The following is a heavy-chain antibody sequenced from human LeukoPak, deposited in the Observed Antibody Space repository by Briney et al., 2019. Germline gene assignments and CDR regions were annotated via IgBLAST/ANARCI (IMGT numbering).Heavy chain of an antibody. CDR3: ARQRDLGELMDWFDP. J-gene: IGHJ5*02. D-gene: IGHD3-16*01. CDR1: GYSFTSYW. V-gene: IGHV5-51*01. CDR2: IYPGDSDT. Sequence: GESLKISCKGSGYSFTSYWIGWVRQMPGKGLEWMGIIYPGDSDTRYSPSFQGQVTISADKSISTAYLQWSSLKASDTAMYYCARQRDLGELMDWFDPWGQGTLVTVSS.